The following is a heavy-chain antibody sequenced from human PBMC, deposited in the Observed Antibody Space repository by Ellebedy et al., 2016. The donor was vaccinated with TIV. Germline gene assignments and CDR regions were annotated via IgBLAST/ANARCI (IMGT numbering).Heavy chain of an antibody. J-gene: IGHJ3*02. D-gene: IGHD1-1*01. V-gene: IGHV3-48*02. CDR1: GFTFSRFW. CDR2: IPRDSDAM. CDR3: VRDLHWAFDI. Sequence: PGGSLRLSCAASGFTFSRFWMAWVRQAPGKGLEWVSYIPRDSDAMSYADSVKGRFTISRDNAKNSLYLQMNSLRDADTAVYYCVRDLHWAFDIWGQGTVVTVSS.